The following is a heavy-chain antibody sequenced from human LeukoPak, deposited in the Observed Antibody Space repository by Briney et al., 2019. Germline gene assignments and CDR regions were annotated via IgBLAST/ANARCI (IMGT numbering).Heavy chain of an antibody. Sequence: GGSLRLSCAASGFTFSTYAMSWVRQAPGKGLEWVSTISGSGGSTYYADSVKGRFTISRDNSKNTLYLQMNSLRVEDTAAYYCAKGSAPKYYFDYWGQGTLVTVSS. CDR1: GFTFSTYA. CDR3: AKGSAPKYYFDY. J-gene: IGHJ4*02. CDR2: ISGSGGST. V-gene: IGHV3-23*01.